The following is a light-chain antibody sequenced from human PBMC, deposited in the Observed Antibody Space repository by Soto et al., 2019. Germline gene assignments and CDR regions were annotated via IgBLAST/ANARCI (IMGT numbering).Light chain of an antibody. CDR1: QSVRSN. J-gene: IGKJ1*01. CDR2: GAS. Sequence: ETVLTQSPATLSVSPGERVTLSCRASQSVRSNLAWYQQRPGPAPRLIISGASTRATGVPARFSGSGSGTEFTLTISSRQSEDVAISYCQQYNDWPPWTFGQGTKVEIK. V-gene: IGKV3-15*01. CDR3: QQYNDWPPWT.